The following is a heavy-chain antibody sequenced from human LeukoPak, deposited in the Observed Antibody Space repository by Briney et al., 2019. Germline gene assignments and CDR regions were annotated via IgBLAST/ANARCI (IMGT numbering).Heavy chain of an antibody. D-gene: IGHD6-19*01. CDR1: GFTFSDYY. V-gene: IGHV3-11*06. Sequence: PGGSLRLSCAASGFTFSDYYMSWIRQARGKGLEWVSYISSSSSYTNYADSVKGRFTISKDNAKNSLYLQMNSLRAEDTAVYYCARVYSSGWYSDAFDIWGQGTMVTVSS. J-gene: IGHJ3*02. CDR3: ARVYSSGWYSDAFDI. CDR2: ISSSSSYT.